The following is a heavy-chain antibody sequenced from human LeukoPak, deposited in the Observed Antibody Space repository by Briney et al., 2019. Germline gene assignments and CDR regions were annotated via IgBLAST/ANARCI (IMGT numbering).Heavy chain of an antibody. CDR3: AKARLSTGWAYNDY. D-gene: IGHD6-19*01. Sequence: GGSLRLSCAASGFTFVNYAMSWVRQAPGKGLEWVSAVVGAGTTTFYADSVKGRFTISRDNSKNTVYLQINSLRAGNTAVYYCAKARLSTGWAYNDYWGQGTLVTVSS. CDR1: GFTFVNYA. CDR2: VVGAGTTT. V-gene: IGHV3-23*01. J-gene: IGHJ4*02.